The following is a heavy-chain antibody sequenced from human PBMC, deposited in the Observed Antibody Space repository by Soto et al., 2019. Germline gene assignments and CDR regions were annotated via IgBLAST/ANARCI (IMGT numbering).Heavy chain of an antibody. J-gene: IGHJ4*02. CDR2: INPTGGST. CDR1: GYIFINYY. CDR3: ARHLAAGDL. D-gene: IGHD2-21*01. V-gene: IGHV1-46*01. Sequence: QVHLVQSGAEVKKPGASVKVSCKASGYIFINYYIHWVRQAPGHGLEWMALINPTGGSTNYAQKFQGRVTLTKDTSTSPVYMELSSLTSEDTAMYYCARHLAAGDLCGQGTLVTVSS.